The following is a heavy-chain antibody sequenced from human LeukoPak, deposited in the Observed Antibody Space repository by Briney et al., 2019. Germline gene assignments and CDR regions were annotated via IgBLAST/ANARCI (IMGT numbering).Heavy chain of an antibody. CDR3: ARLMVYARFGAFDI. Sequence: GGSLRLSCAASGFTFSSYSMNWVRQAPGKGLEWVSSISSGSSYIYYADSVKGRFTISRDNAKNSLYLQMNSLRAEDTAVYYCARLMVYARFGAFDIWGQGTMVAVSS. CDR1: GFTFSSYS. CDR2: ISSGSSYI. D-gene: IGHD2-8*01. V-gene: IGHV3-21*01. J-gene: IGHJ3*02.